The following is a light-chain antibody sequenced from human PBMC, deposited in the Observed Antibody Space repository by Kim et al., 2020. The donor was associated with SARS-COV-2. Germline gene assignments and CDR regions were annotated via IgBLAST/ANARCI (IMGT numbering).Light chain of an antibody. Sequence: LSPGERATLSRRARQSVSSYLVWYQQKPGQAPRLRIYGASTRATDIPNRFSGSGSGTEFTLTISSLQSEDFAVYYCQQHNSWPLTFGGGTKVDIK. CDR3: QQHNSWPLT. V-gene: IGKV3-15*01. J-gene: IGKJ4*02. CDR2: GAS. CDR1: QSVSSY.